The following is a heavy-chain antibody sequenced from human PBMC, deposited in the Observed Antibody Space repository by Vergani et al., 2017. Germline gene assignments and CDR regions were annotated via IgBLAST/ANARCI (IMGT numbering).Heavy chain of an antibody. CDR2: ISAYNGTT. CDR1: GYTFTSYG. CDR3: ARVGNYCGSGSSKRNWFDP. D-gene: IGHD3-10*01. V-gene: IGHV1-18*01. J-gene: IGHJ5*02. Sequence: QVQLAQSGAEVKKPGASVKVSCKASGYTFTSYGISWVRQAPGQGLEWMGWISAYNGTTNYAQKLQGRVTMTTDTSTSTDYMEMRSLRSDVTAVYYCARVGNYCGSGSSKRNWFDPWGQGTLVTVSS.